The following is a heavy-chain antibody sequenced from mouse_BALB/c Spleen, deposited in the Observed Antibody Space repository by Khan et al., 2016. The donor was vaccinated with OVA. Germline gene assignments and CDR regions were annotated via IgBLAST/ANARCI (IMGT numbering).Heavy chain of an antibody. J-gene: IGHJ3*01. Sequence: EVQLVESGGGLVQPGGSLKLSCAASGFDFSRYWMSWVRQAPGKGLEWIGEINPDSSTINYTPSLKDKFIISRDNAKNMLYLQMSKVRSEDTALYYDARPYGYDGRAWFAYWGQGTLVTVSA. CDR1: GFDFSRYW. V-gene: IGHV4-1*02. CDR3: ARPYGYDGRAWFAY. CDR2: INPDSSTI. D-gene: IGHD2-14*01.